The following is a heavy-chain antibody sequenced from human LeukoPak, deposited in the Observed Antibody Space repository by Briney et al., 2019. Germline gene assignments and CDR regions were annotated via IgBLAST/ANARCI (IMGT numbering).Heavy chain of an antibody. V-gene: IGHV4-59*01. CDR2: IYYSGST. Sequence: SETLSLTCTVSGGSISSYYWSWIRQPPGKGLEWIGYIYYSGSTNYNPSLKSRVTISVDTSKNQFSLKLSSVTAADTAVYYCARDSDPDYFDYWGQGTLVTVSS. J-gene: IGHJ4*02. CDR3: ARDSDPDYFDY. CDR1: GGSISSYY.